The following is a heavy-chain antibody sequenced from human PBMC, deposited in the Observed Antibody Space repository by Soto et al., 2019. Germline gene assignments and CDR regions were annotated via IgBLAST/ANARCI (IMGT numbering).Heavy chain of an antibody. V-gene: IGHV3-7*03. CDR1: GFTFSSYW. J-gene: IGHJ5*02. D-gene: IGHD3-22*01. Sequence: VGSLRLSCAASGFTFSSYWMSWVRQAPGKGLEWVANIKQDGSEKYYVDSVKGRFTISRDNAKNSLYLQMNSLRAEDTAVYYCARDSSGYYPDWFDPWGQGTLVTVSS. CDR3: ARDSSGYYPDWFDP. CDR2: IKQDGSEK.